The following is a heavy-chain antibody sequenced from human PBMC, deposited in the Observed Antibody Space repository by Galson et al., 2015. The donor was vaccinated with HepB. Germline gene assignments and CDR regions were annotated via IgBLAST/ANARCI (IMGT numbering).Heavy chain of an antibody. D-gene: IGHD3-22*01. V-gene: IGHV3-48*02. CDR1: GFTFSSYS. Sequence: SLRLSCAASGFTFSSYSMNWVRQAPGKGLEWVSYISSSSTIYYADSVKGRFTISRDNAKNSLYLQMNSLRDEDTAMYYCARESRFYYDSSGYYAPDFDYWGQGTLVTVSS. CDR3: ARESRFYYDSSGYYAPDFDY. J-gene: IGHJ4*02. CDR2: ISSSSTI.